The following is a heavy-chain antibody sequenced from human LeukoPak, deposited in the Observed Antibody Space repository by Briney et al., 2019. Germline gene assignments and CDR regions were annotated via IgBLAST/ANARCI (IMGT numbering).Heavy chain of an antibody. J-gene: IGHJ4*02. V-gene: IGHV4-59*01. Sequence: SETLSLTCTVSGDSISSSYWSWIRQPPGKGLEWIGYIYYTGSSYYNPSLKSRATTSIDTSKNQFSLKLSSVTAADTAVYYCAGYGSGSYYKAFDFWGQGILVTVSS. CDR3: AGYGSGSYYKAFDF. CDR2: IYYTGSS. D-gene: IGHD3-10*01. CDR1: GDSISSSY.